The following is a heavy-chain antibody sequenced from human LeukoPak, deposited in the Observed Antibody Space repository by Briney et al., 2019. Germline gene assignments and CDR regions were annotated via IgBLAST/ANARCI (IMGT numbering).Heavy chain of an antibody. CDR2: MNPNSGNT. D-gene: IGHD2-2*01. J-gene: IGHJ6*03. Sequence: ASVKVSCKASGYTFTSYDINWVRQATGQGLEWMGWMNPNSGNTGYAQKFQGRVTMTRNTSIRTAYMELSRLRSDDTAVYYCARDGNCSSTSCRRRYYYYMDVWGKGTTVTISS. V-gene: IGHV1-8*01. CDR3: ARDGNCSSTSCRRRYYYYMDV. CDR1: GYTFTSYD.